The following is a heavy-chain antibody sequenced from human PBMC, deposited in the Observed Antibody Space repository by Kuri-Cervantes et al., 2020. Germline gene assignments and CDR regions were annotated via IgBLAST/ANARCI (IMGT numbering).Heavy chain of an antibody. J-gene: IGHJ4*02. CDR3: AKEASYYGSGSYPDY. Sequence: LSLTCAASGFIFSNYWMSWVRQAPGKGLEWVTNINQDGSDKYYVDSVKGRFTISRDNSKNTLYLQMNSLRAEDTAVYYCAKEASYYGSGSYPDYWGQGTLVTVSS. V-gene: IGHV3-7*03. CDR1: GFIFSNYW. D-gene: IGHD3-10*01. CDR2: INQDGSDK.